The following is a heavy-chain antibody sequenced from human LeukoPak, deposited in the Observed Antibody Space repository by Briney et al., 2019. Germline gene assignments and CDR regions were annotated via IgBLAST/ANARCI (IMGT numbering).Heavy chain of an antibody. CDR1: GGSISSSSYF. CDR3: ARRWFGSSWQSEFDP. Sequence: SETLSLTCSVSGGSISSSSYFWGWIRQPPGKGLEWIASVHYSGSTYYNPSLKSRVTISVDTSKNQFSLKLSSVTAADTAVYYCARRWFGSSWQSEFDPWGQGTLVTVSS. D-gene: IGHD6-13*01. V-gene: IGHV4-39*01. CDR2: VHYSGST. J-gene: IGHJ5*02.